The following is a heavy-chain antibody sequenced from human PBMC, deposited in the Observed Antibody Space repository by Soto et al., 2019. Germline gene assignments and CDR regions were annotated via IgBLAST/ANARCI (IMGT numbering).Heavy chain of an antibody. Sequence: GGSLRLSCAASGFTFNTHWMHWVRQAPGKGLVWVSRINSDGSITDYADSVKGRFSTSRDNPRNTLYLQMNSLSPEDTAVYYCARAMTSVGAAAKGDFWGQGTLVTVSS. V-gene: IGHV3-74*01. CDR1: GFTFNTHW. D-gene: IGHD1-26*01. CDR3: ARAMTSVGAAAKGDF. J-gene: IGHJ4*02. CDR2: INSDGSIT.